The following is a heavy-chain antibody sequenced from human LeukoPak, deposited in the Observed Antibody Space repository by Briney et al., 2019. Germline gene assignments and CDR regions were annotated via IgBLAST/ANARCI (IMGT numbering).Heavy chain of an antibody. CDR3: ARRDCSGGSCYSID. V-gene: IGHV1-18*01. D-gene: IGHD2-15*01. CDR2: ISAYNGNT. Sequence: GASVKVSCKASGYTFTSYGISWVRQVPGQGLEWMGWISAYNGNTDYAQKLQGRVTMTTDTSTSTAYMELRSLRSDDTAVYYCARRDCSGGSCYSIDWGQGTLVTVSS. CDR1: GYTFTSYG. J-gene: IGHJ4*02.